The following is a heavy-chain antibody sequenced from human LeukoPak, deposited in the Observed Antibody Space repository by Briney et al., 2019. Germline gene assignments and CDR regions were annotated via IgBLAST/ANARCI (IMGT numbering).Heavy chain of an antibody. V-gene: IGHV4-39*07. CDR1: GGSISSSSYY. CDR3: ARRQYYGSGRIKVPRYFDY. J-gene: IGHJ4*02. CDR2: IYYSGST. D-gene: IGHD3-10*01. Sequence: SETLSLTCTVSGGSISSSSYYWGWIRQPPGKGLEWIGSIYYSGSTYYNPSLKSRVTISVDTSKNQFSLKLSSVTAADTAVYYCARRQYYGSGRIKVPRYFDYWGQGTLVTVSS.